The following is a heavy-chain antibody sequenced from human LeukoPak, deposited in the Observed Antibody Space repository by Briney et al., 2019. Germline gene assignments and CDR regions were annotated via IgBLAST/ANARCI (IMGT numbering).Heavy chain of an antibody. CDR2: VYDSWNN. Sequence: PSETLSLTCTVSGDSINSGNSHWTWIRQPPGNGLEWLGSVYDSWNNYYNPSLESRITMSVDTSKNQYSPELSSVIAADTAVYYCASYFVGNGGRGYWGQGALVTVSS. J-gene: IGHJ4*02. CDR3: ASYFVGNGGRGY. D-gene: IGHD3-10*02. CDR1: GDSINSGNSH. V-gene: IGHV4-30-4*01.